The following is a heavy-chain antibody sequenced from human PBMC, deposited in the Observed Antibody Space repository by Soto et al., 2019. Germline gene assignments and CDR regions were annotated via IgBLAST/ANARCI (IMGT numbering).Heavy chain of an antibody. CDR3: ARGYIVGATRYFDF. V-gene: IGHV1-2*04. J-gene: IGHJ4*02. Sequence: APVNRSRKGCGYSKSGYYIGWVSQAPGQGLEWMGWINPNSGGTNYAQKFQGWVTMTRDTSISTAYMELSRLRSDDTAVYYCARGYIVGATRYFDFWGERTLVTVSS. CDR1: GYSKSGYY. D-gene: IGHD1-26*01. CDR2: INPNSGGT.